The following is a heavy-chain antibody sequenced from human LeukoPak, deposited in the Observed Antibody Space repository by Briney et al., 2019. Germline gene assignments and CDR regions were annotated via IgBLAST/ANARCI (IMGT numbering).Heavy chain of an antibody. Sequence: SETLSLTCTVSGGSISSYYWSWIRQPPGEGLEWIGYIYYSGSTDHNPSLKSRVTISVDASKNQFSLKLTSVTAADTAVYYCVRHTTSGWYQVVYWGQGTLVTVSS. V-gene: IGHV4-59*01. J-gene: IGHJ4*02. CDR1: GGSISSYY. CDR2: IYYSGST. D-gene: IGHD6-19*01. CDR3: VRHTTSGWYQVVY.